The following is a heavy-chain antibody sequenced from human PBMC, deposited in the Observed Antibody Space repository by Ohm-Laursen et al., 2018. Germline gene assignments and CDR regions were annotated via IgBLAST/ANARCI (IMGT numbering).Heavy chain of an antibody. D-gene: IGHD3-22*01. CDR3: ARDHRHDSSA. V-gene: IGHV3-30*03. CDR1: GFTFSSYG. CDR2: ISYDGSNK. J-gene: IGHJ3*01. Sequence: SLRLSCAASGFTFSSYGMHWVRQAPGKGLEWVAVISYDGSNKYYADSVKGRFTISRDNSKNTLYLQMNSLRSEDTAVYYCARDHRHDSSAWGQGTMVTVSS.